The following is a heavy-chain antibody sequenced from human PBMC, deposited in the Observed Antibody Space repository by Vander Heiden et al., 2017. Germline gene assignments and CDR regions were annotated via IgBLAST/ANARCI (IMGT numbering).Heavy chain of an antibody. J-gene: IGHJ6*02. V-gene: IGHV3-9*01. D-gene: IGHD1-1*01. CDR1: GFTFDGYV. Sequence: EVQLVESGGGLVQPGRSLRLSCAASGFTFDGYVMHWVRQAPGKGLEWVSGITWNSGSRAYADSVKGRFTISRDNAKNSLYLQMNSLRVEDTAVYYCAKDMRGNSYYGMDVWGQGTTVTVSS. CDR3: AKDMRGNSYYGMDV. CDR2: ITWNSGSR.